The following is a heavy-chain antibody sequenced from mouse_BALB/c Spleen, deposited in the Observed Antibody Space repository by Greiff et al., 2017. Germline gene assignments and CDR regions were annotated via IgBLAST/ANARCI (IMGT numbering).Heavy chain of an antibody. CDR1: GFSLTSYG. D-gene: IGHD1-1*01. CDR3: ARGNLVYYYGSSYDYAMDY. CDR2: IWAGGST. J-gene: IGHJ4*01. Sequence: QVQLQQSGPGLVAPSQSLSITCTVSGFSLTSYGVHWVRQPPGKGLEWLGVIWAGGSTNYNSALMSRLSISKDNSKSQVFLKMNSLQTDDTAMYYCARGNLVYYYGSSYDYAMDYWGQGTSVTVSS. V-gene: IGHV2-9*02.